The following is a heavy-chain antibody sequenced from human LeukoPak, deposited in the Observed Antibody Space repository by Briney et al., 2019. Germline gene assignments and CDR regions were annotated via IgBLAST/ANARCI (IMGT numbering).Heavy chain of an antibody. CDR1: GYTFTSYY. V-gene: IGHV1-46*01. D-gene: IGHD1-26*01. Sequence: ASVKVSCTASGYTFTSYYMHWVRQAPGQGLEWMGIINPSGGSTSYAQKFQGRVTMTRDMSTSTVYMELSSLRSEDTAVYYCARALVGATYFDYWGQGTLVTVSS. CDR2: INPSGGST. CDR3: ARALVGATYFDY. J-gene: IGHJ4*02.